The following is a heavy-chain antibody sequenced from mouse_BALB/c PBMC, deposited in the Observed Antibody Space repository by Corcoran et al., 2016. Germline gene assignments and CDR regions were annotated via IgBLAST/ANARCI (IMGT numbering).Heavy chain of an antibody. V-gene: IGHV9-3-1*01. J-gene: IGHJ2*01. CDR2: INTYTEEP. D-gene: IGHD2-3*01. CDR3: ARWGYYSLDF. CDR1: GYTFTNFG. Sequence: QIQLVQSGPELKKPGETVKISCKASGYTFTNFGVIWVKQAPGTGLKYMGWINTYTEEPTYADDFKGRFAFSLETSASTAYLQINNLKNEDTATYFCARWGYYSLDFGGQGTTLTVSS.